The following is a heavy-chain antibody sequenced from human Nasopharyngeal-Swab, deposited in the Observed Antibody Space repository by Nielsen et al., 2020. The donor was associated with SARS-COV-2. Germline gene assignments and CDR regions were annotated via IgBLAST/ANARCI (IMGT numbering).Heavy chain of an antibody. CDR2: IWYDGSNK. Sequence: GESLKISCAASGFTFSSYGMHWVRQAPGKGLEWVAVIWYDGSNKYYADSVKGRFTISRDNSKNTLYLQMNSLRAEDTAVYYCARALWGSYYYGMDVWGQGTTVTVSS. J-gene: IGHJ6*02. D-gene: IGHD7-27*01. V-gene: IGHV3-33*01. CDR3: ARALWGSYYYGMDV. CDR1: GFTFSSYG.